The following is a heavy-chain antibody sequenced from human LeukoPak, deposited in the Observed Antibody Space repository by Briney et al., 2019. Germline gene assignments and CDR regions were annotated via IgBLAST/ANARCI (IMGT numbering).Heavy chain of an antibody. CDR2: IIPIFGTA. CDR1: GGTFSSYA. CDR3: ARDPAVDGFDDAFDI. V-gene: IGHV1-69*05. J-gene: IGHJ3*02. D-gene: IGHD6-19*01. Sequence: SAKVSCKASGGTFSSYAISWVRQAPGQGLEWMGRIIPIFGTANYAQKFQVRVTITTDESTSTAYMELISLISEDTAVYYCARDPAVDGFDDAFDIWGQGTMVTVSS.